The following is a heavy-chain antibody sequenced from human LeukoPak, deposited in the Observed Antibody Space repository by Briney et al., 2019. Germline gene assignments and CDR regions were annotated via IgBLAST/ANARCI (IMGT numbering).Heavy chain of an antibody. V-gene: IGHV3-23*01. CDR2: ISGGGGST. Sequence: PGGSLRLSCAASGVTFSSYAMSWVRQAPGEGLGWVSAISGGGGSTYYADSVRGRFTMSRDNSKNTLYLQMNSLRAEDTAVYYCAKGRFWSGYASDAFDIWGQGTMVTVSS. D-gene: IGHD3-3*01. J-gene: IGHJ3*02. CDR1: GVTFSSYA. CDR3: AKGRFWSGYASDAFDI.